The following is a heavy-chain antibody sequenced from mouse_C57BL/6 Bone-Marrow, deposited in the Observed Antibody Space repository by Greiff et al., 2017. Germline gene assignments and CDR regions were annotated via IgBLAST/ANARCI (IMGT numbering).Heavy chain of an antibody. CDR3: ARAPLTTVGATDAMDY. V-gene: IGHV2-6*03. D-gene: IGHD1-1*01. CDR2: IWSDGST. Sequence: QVQLKESGPGLVAPSQSLSITCTVSGFSLPSYGVHWVRQPPGKGLEWLVVIWSDGSTTYNSAPKSRLSISKDNSKSQAVLKMNSLQTDDTAMYYCARAPLTTVGATDAMDYWGQGTSVTVSS. CDR1: GFSLPSYG. J-gene: IGHJ4*01.